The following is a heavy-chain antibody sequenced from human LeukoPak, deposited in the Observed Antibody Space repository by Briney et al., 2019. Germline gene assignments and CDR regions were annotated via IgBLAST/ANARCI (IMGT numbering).Heavy chain of an antibody. D-gene: IGHD2-2*01. CDR2: ISNGGTE. V-gene: IGHV3-30*01. Sequence: GGSLRLSCAASGFTFSDFGMNWVRQAPGKGLEWVASISNGGTEFYAASVKGRFAISRDTSTNTLSLQMNSLRAEDTAVYFCARRTGDTRFCSRFSCFLPDYWGQGTLVTVSS. CDR1: GFTFSDFG. J-gene: IGHJ4*02. CDR3: ARRTGDTRFCSRFSCFLPDY.